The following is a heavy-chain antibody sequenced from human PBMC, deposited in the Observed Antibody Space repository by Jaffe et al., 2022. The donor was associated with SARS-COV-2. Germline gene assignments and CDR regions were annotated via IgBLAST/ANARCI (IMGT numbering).Heavy chain of an antibody. CDR3: ARDLGYCSGGSCPGSVGY. J-gene: IGHJ4*02. CDR1: GGSISSGDYY. V-gene: IGHV4-30-4*01. Sequence: QVQLQESGPGLVKPSQTLSLTCTVSGGSISSGDYYWSWIRQPPGKGLEWIGYIYYSGSTYYNPSLKSRVTISVDTSKNQFSLKLSSVTAADTAVYYCARDLGYCSGGSCPGSVGYWGQGTLVTVSS. CDR2: IYYSGST. D-gene: IGHD2-15*01.